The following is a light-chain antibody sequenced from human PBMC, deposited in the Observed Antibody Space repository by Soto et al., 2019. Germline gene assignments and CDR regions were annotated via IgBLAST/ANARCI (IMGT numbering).Light chain of an antibody. CDR2: DVS. V-gene: IGLV2-11*01. CDR3: CSYAGAFTYV. J-gene: IGLJ1*01. CDR1: SSDVGGYSY. Sequence: QSGLTQPHSVSGSPGQSVAISCTGTSSDVGGYSYVSWYQQHPGKAPKLMISDVSKRPSGVPDRFSGSKFGNTASLTISGLQAEDEADYYCCSYAGAFTYVFGSGTKVTVL.